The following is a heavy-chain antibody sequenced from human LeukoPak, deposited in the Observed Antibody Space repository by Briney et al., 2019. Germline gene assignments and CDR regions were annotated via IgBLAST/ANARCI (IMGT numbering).Heavy chain of an antibody. V-gene: IGHV3-48*01. CDR3: ARDDGFSSYSY. CDR1: GFTFSSYG. Sequence: GGSLRLSCAASGFTFSSYGMNWVRQAPGKGLEWVSYITSGSSTIHYADSLKGRFTISRDNAKNSLYLQMNSLTAEDTAVYYCARDDGFSSYSYWGQGALVTVSS. D-gene: IGHD3/OR15-3a*01. J-gene: IGHJ4*02. CDR2: ITSGSSTI.